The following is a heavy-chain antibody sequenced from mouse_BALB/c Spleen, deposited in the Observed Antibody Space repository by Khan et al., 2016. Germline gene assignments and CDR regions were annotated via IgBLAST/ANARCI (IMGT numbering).Heavy chain of an antibody. CDR1: GYTFSRYW. CDR3: ARGAY. V-gene: IGHV1-9*01. CDR2: ILPGTGST. J-gene: IGHJ3*01. Sequence: QVQLQQSGAELMKPGASVKISCKATGYTFSRYWIEWVKERPGHGLAWLGEILPGTGSTNYNEKLKGKATFTAETSSTTAYIQLSSLTSEDSAVYYCARGAYWGRGTLVTVSA.